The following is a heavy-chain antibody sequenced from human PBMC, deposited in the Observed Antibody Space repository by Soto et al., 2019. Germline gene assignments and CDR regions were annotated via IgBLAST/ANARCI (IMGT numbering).Heavy chain of an antibody. D-gene: IGHD2-15*01. V-gene: IGHV3-23*01. J-gene: IGHJ4*02. Sequence: GGSLRLSCAASGFTFSNYAMSWVRQAPGKGLEWVSTISAGGISTYYADSVKGRFTISRDNSKNTLYLQMNSLRAEDTAVYYCAKSALVVVAAKLDYWGQGTLVTVSS. CDR2: ISAGGIST. CDR1: GFTFSNYA. CDR3: AKSALVVVAAKLDY.